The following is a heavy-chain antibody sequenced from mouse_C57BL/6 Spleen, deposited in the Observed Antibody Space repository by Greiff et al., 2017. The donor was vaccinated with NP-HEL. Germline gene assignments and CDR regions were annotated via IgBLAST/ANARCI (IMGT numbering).Heavy chain of an antibody. CDR3: ARDYYGSSYGDY. CDR1: GYTFTSYW. D-gene: IGHD1-1*01. V-gene: IGHV1-64*01. Sequence: VQLQQPGAELVKPGASVKLSCKASGYTFTSYWMHWVKQRPGPGLEWIGMIHPNSGSTNYNEKFKSKATLTVDKSSSTAYMQLSSLTSEDSAVYYCARDYYGSSYGDYWGQGTTLTVSS. CDR2: IHPNSGST. J-gene: IGHJ2*01.